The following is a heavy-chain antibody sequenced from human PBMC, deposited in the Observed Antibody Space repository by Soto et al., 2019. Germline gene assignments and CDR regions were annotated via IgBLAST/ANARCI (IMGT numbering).Heavy chain of an antibody. V-gene: IGHV3-74*01. CDR3: ARPTYYYDSSGPPAY. J-gene: IGHJ4*02. Sequence: PGGSLRLSCAASAFTFKNHWMHWVRQVPGKGPVWVSRINGDGSFTSYAEAVKGRFTISRDNAKNTLSLQMNSLRAEDTAVYYCARPTYYYDSSGPPAYWGQGTLVTVSS. CDR2: INGDGSFT. D-gene: IGHD3-22*01. CDR1: AFTFKNHW.